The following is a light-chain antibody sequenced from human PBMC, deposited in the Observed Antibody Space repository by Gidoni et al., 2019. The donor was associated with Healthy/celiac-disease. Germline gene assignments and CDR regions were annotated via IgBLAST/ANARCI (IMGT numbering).Light chain of an antibody. J-gene: IGKJ1*01. CDR1: QSLLHSNGYNY. V-gene: IGKV2-28*01. Sequence: DLVMTQSPLSLPVTPGEPASISCRSSQSLLHSNGYNYLDWYLQKPGQSPQLLIYLGSNRASGVPDRVRGSGSGTDFTLKISRVEAEDVGVYYCMQALQTPRTFGQGTKVEIK. CDR2: LGS. CDR3: MQALQTPRT.